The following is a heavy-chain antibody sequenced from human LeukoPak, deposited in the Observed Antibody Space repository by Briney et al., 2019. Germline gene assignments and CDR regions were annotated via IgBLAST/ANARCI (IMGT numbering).Heavy chain of an antibody. D-gene: IGHD6-19*01. CDR3: ARDSSGWFSHNFDY. J-gene: IGHJ4*02. CDR1: GFIFNSFA. V-gene: IGHV3-30-3*01. Sequence: GGSLRLSCAASGFIFNSFAMHWVRQAPGKGLEWVAIILYDGNNRSYADSVKGRFTISRDNSKNTLYLQMNSLRAEDTAVYYCARDSSGWFSHNFDYWGQGTLVTVSS. CDR2: ILYDGNNR.